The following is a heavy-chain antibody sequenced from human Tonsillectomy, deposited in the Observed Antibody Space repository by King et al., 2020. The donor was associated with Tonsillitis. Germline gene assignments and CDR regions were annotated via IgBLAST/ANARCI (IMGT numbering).Heavy chain of an antibody. D-gene: IGHD2-2*01. CDR1: GYTFTSYD. CDR2: MNPNSGNT. J-gene: IGHJ6*02. V-gene: IGHV1-8*01. Sequence: VQLVESGAEVKKPGASVKVSCKASGYTFTSYDINWVRQATGQGLEWMGWMNPNSGNTGYAQKFQGRVTMTRNTSISKAYMELSSLRSEDTAVYYCARVTHCSSTSCYFPYYYYGMDVWGQGTTVTVSS. CDR3: ARVTHCSSTSCYFPYYYYGMDV.